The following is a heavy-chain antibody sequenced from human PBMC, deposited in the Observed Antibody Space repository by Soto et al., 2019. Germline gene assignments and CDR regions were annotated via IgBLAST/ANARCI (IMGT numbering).Heavy chain of an antibody. CDR3: ARVWDLGYCSGGSCRALDY. CDR1: GGSISSSNW. V-gene: IGHV4-4*02. CDR2: IYHSGST. D-gene: IGHD2-15*01. Sequence: QVQLQESGPGLVKPSGTLSLTCAVSGGSISSSNWWSWVRQPPGKGLEWIGEIYHSGSTNYNTSLKRRVTISVDKSKNQFSLKLSSVTAADTAVYYCARVWDLGYCSGGSCRALDYWGQGTLVTVSS. J-gene: IGHJ4*02.